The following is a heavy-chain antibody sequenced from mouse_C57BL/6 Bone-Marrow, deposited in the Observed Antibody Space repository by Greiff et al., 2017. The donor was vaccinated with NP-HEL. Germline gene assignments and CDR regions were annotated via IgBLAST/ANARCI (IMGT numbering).Heavy chain of an antibody. D-gene: IGHD1-1*01. CDR3: RAGGGYYGSSCWFAY. Sequence: EVQLQQSGAELVRPGASVKLSCTASGFNIKDDYMHWVKQRPEQGLEWIGWIDPENGDTEYASKFQGKATITADTSSNTAYLQLSSLTSEDTAVYYWRAGGGYYGSSCWFAYWGQGTLVTVSA. J-gene: IGHJ3*01. V-gene: IGHV14-4*01. CDR2: IDPENGDT. CDR1: GFNIKDDY.